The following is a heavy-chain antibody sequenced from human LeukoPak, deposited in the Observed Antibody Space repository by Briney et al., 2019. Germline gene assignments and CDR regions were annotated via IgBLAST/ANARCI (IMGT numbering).Heavy chain of an antibody. V-gene: IGHV5-51*01. CDR1: GYSFTSYW. CDR2: IYPGDSDT. CDR3: ARPNQLYDSSGAFDI. J-gene: IGHJ3*02. D-gene: IGHD5/OR15-5a*01. Sequence: GESLKISCKGSGYSFTSYWIGWVRQMPGKGLEWMGIIYPGDSDTRYSPSFQGQVTISADKSISTAYLQWSSLKASDTAMYYCARPNQLYDSSGAFDIWGQGTMVTVSS.